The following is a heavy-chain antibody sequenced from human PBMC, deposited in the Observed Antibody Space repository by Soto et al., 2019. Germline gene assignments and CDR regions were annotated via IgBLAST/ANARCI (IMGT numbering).Heavy chain of an antibody. J-gene: IGHJ5*02. D-gene: IGHD2-15*01. CDR2: INPDNGNT. Sequence: AAMQGTCKPSGYTFTSYTMNWLRQAPGQMLEWMGWINPDNGNTKSSQKFQDRVIITRDTSASTAYMDLSSLRSEDTAVYYCARGIATGQLDPWGQGTLVTVSS. V-gene: IGHV1-3*01. CDR1: GYTFTSYT. CDR3: ARGIATGQLDP.